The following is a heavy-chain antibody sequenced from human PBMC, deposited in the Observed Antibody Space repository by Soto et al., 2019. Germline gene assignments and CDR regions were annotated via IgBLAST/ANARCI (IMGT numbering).Heavy chain of an antibody. J-gene: IGHJ6*02. Sequence: ASVKVSCKASGYTFTSYYMHWVRQAPGQGLEWMGIINPSGGSTSYAQKFQGRVTMTRDTSTSTVYMELSSLRSEDTAVYYCARDGSGSYFHYYYGMDVWGQGTTVTVSS. V-gene: IGHV1-46*03. CDR3: ARDGSGSYFHYYYGMDV. CDR2: INPSGGST. D-gene: IGHD3-10*01. CDR1: GYTFTSYY.